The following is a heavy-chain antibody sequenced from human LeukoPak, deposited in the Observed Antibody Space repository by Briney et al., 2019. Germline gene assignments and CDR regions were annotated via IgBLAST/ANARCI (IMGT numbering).Heavy chain of an antibody. J-gene: IGHJ4*02. CDR3: AKGAYGSESYWVDY. D-gene: IGHD3-10*01. V-gene: IGHV3-66*02. CDR1: GFTVSSNY. CDR2: IYSGGNT. Sequence: QPGGSLRLSCAASGFTVSSNYMSWVRQAPGKGLECVSVIYSGGNTYYADSVKGRFTLSRDNSKNTLDLQMNSLRAEDTAVYYCAKGAYGSESYWVDYWGQGTLVTVSS.